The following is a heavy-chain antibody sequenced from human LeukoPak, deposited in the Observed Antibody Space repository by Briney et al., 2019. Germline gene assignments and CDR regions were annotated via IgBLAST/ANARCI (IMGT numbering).Heavy chain of an antibody. CDR1: GYTFTGYY. CDR2: INPNSGGT. J-gene: IGHJ3*02. V-gene: IGHV1-2*02. Sequence: GASVKVSCKASGYTFTGYYMHWVRQAPGQGLEWMGWINPNSGGTNYAQKFQGRVTMTRDMSTSTVYMELSSLRSEDTAVYYCARDHGDSSGYYYGDAFDIWGQGTMVTVSS. CDR3: ARDHGDSSGYYYGDAFDI. D-gene: IGHD3-22*01.